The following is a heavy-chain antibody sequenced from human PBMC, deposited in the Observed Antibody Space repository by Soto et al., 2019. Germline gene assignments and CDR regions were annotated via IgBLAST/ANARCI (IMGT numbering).Heavy chain of an antibody. Sequence: ASVKVSWKVSGYTLTEFSIHWVRQAPGKGLEWMGGFDPEDGETIYAQKFQGRVTMTEDTSTDTAYMELSSVRSEDTAVYYCATVAVQVGWFRSDYIPQFDYWGQGTLVTVSS. CDR2: FDPEDGET. V-gene: IGHV1-24*01. J-gene: IGHJ4*02. D-gene: IGHD3-3*01. CDR1: GYTLTEFS. CDR3: ATVAVQVGWFRSDYIPQFDY.